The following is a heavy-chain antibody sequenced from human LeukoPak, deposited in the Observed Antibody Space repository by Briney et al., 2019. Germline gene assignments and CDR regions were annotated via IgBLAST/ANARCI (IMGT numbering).Heavy chain of an antibody. J-gene: IGHJ4*02. CDR1: GGSFSGYY. CDR2: INHSGST. Sequence: SETLSLTCAVYGGSFSGYYWSWIRQPPGKGLEWIGEINHSGSTNYNPSLKSRVTISVDTSKNQFSLKLSSVTAADTAVYYCARSNKYGGNAGFDYWGQGTLLSV. D-gene: IGHD4-23*01. CDR3: ARSNKYGGNAGFDY. V-gene: IGHV4-34*01.